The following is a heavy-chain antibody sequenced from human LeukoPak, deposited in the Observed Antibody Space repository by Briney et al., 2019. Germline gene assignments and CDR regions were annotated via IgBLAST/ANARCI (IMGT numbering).Heavy chain of an antibody. D-gene: IGHD4-17*01. J-gene: IGHJ4*02. V-gene: IGHV4-59*01. Sequence: SETLSLTCTVSGGSISSYYWSWIRQPPGKGLEWIGYIYYSGSTNYNPSLKSRVTISVDTSKNQFSLKLSSVTAADTAVYYCARVDGDFTFDYWGQGTLVTVSS. CDR3: ARVDGDFTFDY. CDR1: GGSISSYY. CDR2: IYYSGST.